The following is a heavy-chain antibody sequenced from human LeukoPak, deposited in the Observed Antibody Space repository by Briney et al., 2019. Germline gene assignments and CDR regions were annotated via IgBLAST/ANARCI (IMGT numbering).Heavy chain of an antibody. V-gene: IGHV4-61*01. Sequence: SETLSLTCTVSSGSVSSGIYYWSWIRQPPGKGLEWIGYIYYSGSTNYNPSLKSRVTISVDTSKNQFSLNLTSVTAAGTAVYYCARAPVGAFDIWGQGTMVTVSS. D-gene: IGHD2-15*01. J-gene: IGHJ3*02. CDR2: IYYSGST. CDR3: ARAPVGAFDI. CDR1: SGSVSSGIYY.